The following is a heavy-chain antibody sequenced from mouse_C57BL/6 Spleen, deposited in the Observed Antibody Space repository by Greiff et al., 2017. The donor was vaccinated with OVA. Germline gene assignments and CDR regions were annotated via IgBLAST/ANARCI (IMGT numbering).Heavy chain of an antibody. CDR3: ARSIHYYGSSYDWYFDV. Sequence: EVKLVESGGGLVKPGGSLKLSCAASGFTFSDYGMHWVRQAPEKGLEWVAYISSGSSTIYYADTVKGRFTISRDNAKNTLFLQMTSLRSEDTAMYYCARSIHYYGSSYDWYFDVWGTGTTVTVSS. CDR2: ISSGSSTI. D-gene: IGHD1-1*01. V-gene: IGHV5-17*01. CDR1: GFTFSDYG. J-gene: IGHJ1*03.